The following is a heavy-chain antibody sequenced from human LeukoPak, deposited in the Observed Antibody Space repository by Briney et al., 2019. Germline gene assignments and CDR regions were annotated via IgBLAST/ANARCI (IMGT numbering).Heavy chain of an antibody. V-gene: IGHV3-23*01. Sequence: GGSLRLSCAASGFTFSSYAMSWVRQAPGKGLEWVSVISVGGGGTTYADSVKGRFTISRDNSKNTLYLQMNSLRAEDTAVYYYAGSSSWYYFKYWGQGTLVTVSP. CDR2: ISVGGGGT. CDR1: GFTFSSYA. CDR3: AGSSSWYYFKY. J-gene: IGHJ4*02. D-gene: IGHD6-13*01.